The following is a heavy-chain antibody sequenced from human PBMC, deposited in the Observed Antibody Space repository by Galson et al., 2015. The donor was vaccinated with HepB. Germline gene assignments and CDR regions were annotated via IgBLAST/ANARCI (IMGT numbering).Heavy chain of an antibody. J-gene: IGHJ4*02. Sequence: SLRLSCAASGFTFNNYGMHWVRQAPGKGLEWVTVISYDGSIKYYADSVKGRFTISRDNSKNTVYLQMNSLRAEDTAVYYCAKDLVSFYDTSGGDFDYWGQGTLVTVSS. CDR1: GFTFNNYG. CDR2: ISYDGSIK. D-gene: IGHD3-22*01. V-gene: IGHV3-30*18. CDR3: AKDLVSFYDTSGGDFDY.